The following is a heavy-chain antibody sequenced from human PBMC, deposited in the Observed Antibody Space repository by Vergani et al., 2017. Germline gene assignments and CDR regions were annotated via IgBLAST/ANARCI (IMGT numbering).Heavy chain of an antibody. Sequence: EVQLVESGGVLVQPGGCLRLSCAASGFTLSSYEMNWVRQAPGKGLEWVSYISSSGTIKYADSVKGRFTISRDNAKNSLYLQMNSLRAEDTAVYYCARDLGGLGHYYYYMDVGGKGTTVIVSS. V-gene: IGHV3-48*03. CDR3: ARDLGGLGHYYYYMDV. CDR1: GFTLSSYE. J-gene: IGHJ6*03. CDR2: ISSSGTI. D-gene: IGHD3-16*01.